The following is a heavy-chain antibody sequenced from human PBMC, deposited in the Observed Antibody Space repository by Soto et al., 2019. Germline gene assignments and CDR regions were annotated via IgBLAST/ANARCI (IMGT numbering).Heavy chain of an antibody. Sequence: SETLSLTCTVCGGSISTVNYYWSWIRQPPGKGLEWIGYIYYSGSTNYNPSLKSRVTISVDTSKNQFSLKLSSVTAADTAIYYCARGSTTEKVDSWGQGIMVT. V-gene: IGHV4-61*01. J-gene: IGHJ4*02. CDR2: IYYSGST. CDR1: GGSISTVNYY. CDR3: ARGSTTEKVDS.